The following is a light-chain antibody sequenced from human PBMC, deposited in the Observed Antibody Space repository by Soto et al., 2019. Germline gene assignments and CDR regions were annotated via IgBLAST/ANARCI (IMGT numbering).Light chain of an antibody. Sequence: QSALTQPRSVSGSPGQSVTISCSGTSSDVGGYNYVSWYQQHPGKAPKLMIYDVSKRPSGVPDRFSGSKSGNTASLTISGLQAEDEADYYCCSYAGRYTYVFGTGTKGTV. J-gene: IGLJ1*01. V-gene: IGLV2-11*01. CDR3: CSYAGRYTYV. CDR2: DVS. CDR1: SSDVGGYNY.